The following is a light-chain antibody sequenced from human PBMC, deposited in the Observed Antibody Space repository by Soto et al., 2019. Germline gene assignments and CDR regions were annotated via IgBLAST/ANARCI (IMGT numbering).Light chain of an antibody. CDR1: QTISSW. V-gene: IGKV1-5*03. Sequence: DIQMTQSPSTLSGSVGDRVTITCLASQTISSWFAWYQQKQGKAPKXLIYKASTLKSGVPSRFSGSGSGTELTITISSLQPDDFETYYCQHYNSYSEAFGQGTKVDIK. J-gene: IGKJ1*01. CDR2: KAS. CDR3: QHYNSYSEA.